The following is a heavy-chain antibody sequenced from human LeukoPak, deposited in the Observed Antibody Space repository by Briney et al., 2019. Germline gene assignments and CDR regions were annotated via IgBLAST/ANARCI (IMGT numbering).Heavy chain of an antibody. D-gene: IGHD6-19*01. Sequence: GGSLRLSCAASGFTFSNYWMSWVRQAPGKGLEWVANIKQDGSEKYYVDSVKGRFTISRDNAKNSLYLQMNSLRAEDTAVYYCARSSGWYTGFDYWGQGTLVTVSS. J-gene: IGHJ4*02. V-gene: IGHV3-7*01. CDR2: IKQDGSEK. CDR3: ARSSGWYTGFDY. CDR1: GFTFSNYW.